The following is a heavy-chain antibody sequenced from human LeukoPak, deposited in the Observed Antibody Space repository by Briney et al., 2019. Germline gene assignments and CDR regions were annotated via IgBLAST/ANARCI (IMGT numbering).Heavy chain of an antibody. CDR3: AKKVVVAAKILVLRYFDY. D-gene: IGHD2-15*01. CDR2: ISGSGGST. J-gene: IGHJ4*02. Sequence: GGSLRLSCAASGFTFSSYAMSWVRQAPGKGLEWVSAISGSGGSTYYADSMKGRFTISRDNSKNTLYLQMNSLRAEDTAVYYCAKKVVVAAKILVLRYFDYWGQGTLVTVSS. V-gene: IGHV3-23*01. CDR1: GFTFSSYA.